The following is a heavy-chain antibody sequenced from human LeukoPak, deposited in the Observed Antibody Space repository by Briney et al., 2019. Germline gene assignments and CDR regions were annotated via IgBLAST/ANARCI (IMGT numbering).Heavy chain of an antibody. V-gene: IGHV4-59*08. CDR1: GGSISSYY. CDR2: IYYSGST. CDR3: ARRGCYFDY. J-gene: IGHJ4*02. Sequence: SETLSLTCTVSGGSISSYYWSWIRQPPGKGLEWIGYIYYSGSTNYNPSLKSRVTISVDTSKNQFSLKLYSVTAADTAVYYCARRGCYFDYWGQGTLVTVSS.